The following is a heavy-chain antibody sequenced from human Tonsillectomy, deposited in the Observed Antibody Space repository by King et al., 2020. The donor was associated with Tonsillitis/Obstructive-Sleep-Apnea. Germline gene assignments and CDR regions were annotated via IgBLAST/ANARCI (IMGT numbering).Heavy chain of an antibody. Sequence: VQLVESGGGLVQPGGSLRLSCAASGFTFSSYAMSWVRQAPGKGLEWVSAISGSGGSTYYADSVKGRFTISRDNSKNTLYLQMNSLRAEDTAVYYFAPDPNPRITISLDYWGQGTLVTVSS. J-gene: IGHJ4*02. CDR1: GFTFSSYA. CDR2: ISGSGGST. V-gene: IGHV3-23*04. D-gene: IGHD3-10*01. CDR3: APDPNPRITISLDY.